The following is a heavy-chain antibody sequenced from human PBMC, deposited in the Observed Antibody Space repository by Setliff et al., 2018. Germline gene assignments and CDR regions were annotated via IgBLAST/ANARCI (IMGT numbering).Heavy chain of an antibody. CDR2: IYIGGSA. Sequence: SETLSLTCTVSGGSISSYYWSWIRQPAGKGLEWIGHIYIGGSANYNPSLKSRVTISVDTSKNQFSLKLNSVTAADMAVYYCARKGISALSGAFDMWGQGTMVTVSS. J-gene: IGHJ3*02. D-gene: IGHD1-26*01. CDR3: ARKGISALSGAFDM. CDR1: GGSISSYY. V-gene: IGHV4-4*07.